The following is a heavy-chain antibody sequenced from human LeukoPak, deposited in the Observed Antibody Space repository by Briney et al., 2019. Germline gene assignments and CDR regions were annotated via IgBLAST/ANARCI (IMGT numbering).Heavy chain of an antibody. CDR2: IYSGGST. V-gene: IGHV3-53*01. CDR1: ELTVSSNY. D-gene: IGHD3-9*01. CDR3: AKDGDYDILTGWSYTLYYLDY. Sequence: PGGSLRLSCAASELTVSSNYMSWVRQAPGKGLEWVSVIYSGGSTYYADSAKGRFTISRDNSKNTLYLQMNSLRAEDTAVYYCAKDGDYDILTGWSYTLYYLDYWGQGTLVTVSS. J-gene: IGHJ4*02.